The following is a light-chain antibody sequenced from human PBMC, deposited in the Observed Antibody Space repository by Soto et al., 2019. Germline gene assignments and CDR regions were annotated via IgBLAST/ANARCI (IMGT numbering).Light chain of an antibody. Sequence: EIVLTQAPGTLSLSPGERATLCCRASQSVSNNYLAWYQQKPGQPPRLLIYGASRRATGIPDRFSGSGSGTDFPLTISRLEPEDSAVYYCQQYGSSPRTFGQGTKVDIK. V-gene: IGKV3-20*01. J-gene: IGKJ1*01. CDR1: QSVSNNY. CDR3: QQYGSSPRT. CDR2: GAS.